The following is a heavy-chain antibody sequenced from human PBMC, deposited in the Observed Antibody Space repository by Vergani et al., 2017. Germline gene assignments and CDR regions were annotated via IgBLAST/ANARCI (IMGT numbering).Heavy chain of an antibody. D-gene: IGHD6-6*01. CDR1: GGTFSSYA. J-gene: IGHJ6*02. CDR3: AIGRSIAARTYSYYGMDV. CDR2: IIPIFGTA. Sequence: QVQLVQSGAEVKKPGSSVKVSCKASGGTFSSYAISWVRQAPGQGLEWMGGIIPIFGTANYAQKFQGRVTITADESTSTAYMELSSLRSEDTAVYYCAIGRSIAARTYSYYGMDVWGQGTTVTVSS. V-gene: IGHV1-69*01.